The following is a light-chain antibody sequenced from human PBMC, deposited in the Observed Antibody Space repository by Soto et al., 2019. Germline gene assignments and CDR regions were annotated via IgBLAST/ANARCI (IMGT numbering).Light chain of an antibody. CDR2: EGS. V-gene: IGLV2-23*01. Sequence: QSVLTQPASVSGAPGQSIAISCTGTSSDVGSYNLVSWYQQHPGKAPKLMIYEGSKRPSGVSNRFSGSKSGNTASLTISGLQAEDEADYCCCSYAGSSTSFGTGTKVTVL. CDR1: SSDVGSYNL. CDR3: CSYAGSSTS. J-gene: IGLJ1*01.